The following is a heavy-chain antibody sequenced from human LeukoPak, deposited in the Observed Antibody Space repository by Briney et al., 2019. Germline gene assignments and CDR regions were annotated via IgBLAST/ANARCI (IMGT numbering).Heavy chain of an antibody. D-gene: IGHD3-10*01. CDR2: ILYDGTNK. J-gene: IGHJ4*02. CDR3: AKGWFGFSVIDY. CDR1: GFTFSSDS. Sequence: PGGSLRLSCAASGFTFSSDSMHWVRQAPSKGLEWVAVILYDGTNKFYADSVKGRFTISRDNSKNTLYLQMNSLRAEDTAVYNCAKGWFGFSVIDYWGQGTPVTVSS. V-gene: IGHV3-30*18.